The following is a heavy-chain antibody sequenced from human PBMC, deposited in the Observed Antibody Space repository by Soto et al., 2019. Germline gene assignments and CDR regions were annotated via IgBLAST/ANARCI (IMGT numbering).Heavy chain of an antibody. J-gene: IGHJ4*02. V-gene: IGHV3-23*01. CDR1: GFTFSNYA. CDR2: ISGNGAGT. CDR3: AKFSWGLLFYFDS. D-gene: IGHD1-26*01. Sequence: GGSLRLSCAASGFTFSNYAMTWVRQAPGKGLEWVSAISGNGAGTYYADSVKGRFTISRDNSKSTLYLQMNNLRAEDTAVYYCAKFSWGLLFYFDSWGQGNLVTVSS.